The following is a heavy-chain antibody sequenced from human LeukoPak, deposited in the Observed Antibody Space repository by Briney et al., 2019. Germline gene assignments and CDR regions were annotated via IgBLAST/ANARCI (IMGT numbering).Heavy chain of an antibody. CDR2: IYHSGST. D-gene: IGHD5-12*01. CDR3: ARDATMMGNYFNY. J-gene: IGHJ4*02. CDR1: GYSISSGHY. V-gene: IGHV4-38-2*02. Sequence: ASETLSLTCTVSGYSISSGHYWGWIRQPPGKGLEWIGSIYHSGSTYYSPSLKSRVTISVDTSKNQFSLKLSSVTAADTAVYYCARDATMMGNYFNYWGQGTLVTVSS.